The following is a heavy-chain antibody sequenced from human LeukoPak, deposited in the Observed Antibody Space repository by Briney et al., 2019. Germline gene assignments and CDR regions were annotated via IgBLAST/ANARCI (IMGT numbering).Heavy chain of an antibody. D-gene: IGHD3-9*01. CDR3: AKSAQDYDILTGPGTYYFDY. CDR1: GFTFSSYS. Sequence: KPGGSLRLSCAASGFTFSSYSMNWVRQAPGKGLEWVSSISSSSSYIYYADSVKGRFTISRDNSKNTLYLQMNSLRAEDTAVYYCAKSAQDYDILTGPGTYYFDYWGQGTLVTVSS. CDR2: ISSSSSYI. V-gene: IGHV3-21*04. J-gene: IGHJ4*02.